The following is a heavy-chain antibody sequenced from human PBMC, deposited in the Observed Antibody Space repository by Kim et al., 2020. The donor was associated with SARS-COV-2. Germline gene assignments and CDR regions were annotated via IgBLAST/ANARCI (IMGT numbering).Heavy chain of an antibody. CDR3: ARGRGFDP. D-gene: IGHD3-10*01. J-gene: IGHJ5*02. CDR2: GGST. Sequence: GGSTYYANCVKGRFTSSRDNSKNTLYLQMGTLRAEDMVVYYCARGRGFDPWGQGTLVTVSS. V-gene: IGHV3-64*01.